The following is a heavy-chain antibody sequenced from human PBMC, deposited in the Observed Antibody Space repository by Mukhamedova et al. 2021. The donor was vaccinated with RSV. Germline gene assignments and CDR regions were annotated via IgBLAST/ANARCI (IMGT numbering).Heavy chain of an antibody. Sequence: GWVANIKQDGSEKYYVDSVKGRFTISRDNAKNSLYLQMNSLTAEDTAVYYCARDEHVLRFFEWLTFDYWGQGFLV. D-gene: IGHD3-3*01. CDR3: ARDEHVLRFFEWLTFDY. V-gene: IGHV3-7*03. J-gene: IGHJ4*02. CDR2: IKQDGSEK.